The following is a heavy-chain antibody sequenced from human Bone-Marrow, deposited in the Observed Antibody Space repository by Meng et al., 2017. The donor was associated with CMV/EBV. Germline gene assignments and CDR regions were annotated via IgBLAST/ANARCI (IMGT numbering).Heavy chain of an antibody. CDR3: ARGNWNYGHYYYYGMDV. J-gene: IGHJ6*02. CDR1: GFTFSSYW. CDR2: IKQDGSEK. Sequence: GGSLRLSCAASGFTFSSYWMSWVRQAPGKGLEWVANIKQDGSEKYYVDSVKGRFTISRDNAKNSLYLQMNSLRAEDTAVYYCARGNWNYGHYYYYGMDVWGQGTTVTVSS. V-gene: IGHV3-7*01. D-gene: IGHD1-7*01.